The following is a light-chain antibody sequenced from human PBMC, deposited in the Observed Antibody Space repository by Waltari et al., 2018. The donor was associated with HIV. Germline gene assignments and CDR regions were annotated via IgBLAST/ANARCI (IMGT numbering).Light chain of an antibody. CDR2: TTF. CDR3: AAWDDYMEGHV. Sequence: HSVLTQPPSASGTPGQTVTISCSGSSANIGTNTVNWLPPLPGTAPKRPIYTTFQRPSGVPDRVSGAQSGTSASLAISGLQSEDEADYFCAAWDDYMEGHVFGGGTKVTIL. CDR1: SANIGTNT. J-gene: IGLJ2*01. V-gene: IGLV1-44*01.